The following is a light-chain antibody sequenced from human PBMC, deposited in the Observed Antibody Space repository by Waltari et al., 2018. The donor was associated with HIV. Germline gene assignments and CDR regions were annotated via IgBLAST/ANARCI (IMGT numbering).Light chain of an antibody. V-gene: IGKV1-5*03. J-gene: IGKJ1*01. CDR1: QSITTS. Sequence: DIPLTQVPSTLSASVGDRVTITCRASQSITTSLAWYQQKPGKAPKFLIYKASSLNSGVPSRFSGRGSWTDFTLTINSLQSDDFATYYCQQYHDYSTFGQGTKVEI. CDR2: KAS. CDR3: QQYHDYST.